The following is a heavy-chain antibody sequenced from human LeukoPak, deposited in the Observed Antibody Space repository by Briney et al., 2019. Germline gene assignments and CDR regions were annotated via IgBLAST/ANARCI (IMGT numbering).Heavy chain of an antibody. CDR2: IDPSDSYT. D-gene: IGHD3-22*01. Sequence: GESLKISCKGSGYSFTSYWISWVRQMSGKGLEWMGRIDPSDSYTNYSPSFQGHVTISADKSISTAYLQWSSLKASDTAMYYCARTNYYDSSGYLSPVDYWGQGTLVTVSS. J-gene: IGHJ4*02. V-gene: IGHV5-10-1*01. CDR3: ARTNYYDSSGYLSPVDY. CDR1: GYSFTSYW.